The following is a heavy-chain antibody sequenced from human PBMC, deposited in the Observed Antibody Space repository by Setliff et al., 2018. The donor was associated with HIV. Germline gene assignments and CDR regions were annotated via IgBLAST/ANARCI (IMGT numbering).Heavy chain of an antibody. CDR2: ISYSGST. J-gene: IGHJ4*02. CDR3: ATDPTSYCTGGNCHSGRFAS. Sequence: SETLSLTCTVSGGSVNGHYWNWIRLTPGTGLEWIGSISYSGSTNYNPSLKSRVTISVDTSRNEFSLKLSSVTAADTAVYYCATDPTSYCTGGNCHSGRFASWGQGTLVTVSS. V-gene: IGHV4-59*02. CDR1: GGSVNGHY. D-gene: IGHD2-15*01.